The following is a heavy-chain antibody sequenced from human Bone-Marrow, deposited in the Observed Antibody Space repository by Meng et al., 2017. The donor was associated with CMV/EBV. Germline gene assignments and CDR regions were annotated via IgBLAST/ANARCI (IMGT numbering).Heavy chain of an antibody. CDR3: ARDPPVYYDFWSGEDAFDI. CDR2: IKQDGSEK. Sequence: GESLKISCAASGFTFSSYSMNWVRQAPGKGLEWVANIKQDGSEKYYVDSVKGRFTISRDNAKNSLYLQMNSLRAEDTAVYYCARDPPVYYDFWSGEDAFDIWGQGTMVTVSS. V-gene: IGHV3-7*01. CDR1: GFTFSSYS. J-gene: IGHJ3*02. D-gene: IGHD3-3*01.